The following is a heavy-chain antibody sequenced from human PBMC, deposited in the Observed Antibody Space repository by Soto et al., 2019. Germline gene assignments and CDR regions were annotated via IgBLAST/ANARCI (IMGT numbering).Heavy chain of an antibody. Sequence: GASVKVSCKASGFTFFTSAVQWVRQARGQRLEWIGWIVVGSGNTNYAQKFQERVTITRDMSTNTAYMELSSLRSEDTALYYCAADPYCGGDCYFDDWGQGIMVSVSS. CDR1: GFTFFTSA. J-gene: IGHJ4*02. CDR3: AADPYCGGDCYFDD. CDR2: IVVGSGNT. V-gene: IGHV1-58*01. D-gene: IGHD2-21*02.